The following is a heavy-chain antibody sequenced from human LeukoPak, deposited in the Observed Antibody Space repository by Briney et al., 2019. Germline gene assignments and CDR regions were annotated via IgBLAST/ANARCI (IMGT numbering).Heavy chain of an antibody. Sequence: GASVNVSCKASGGTFSSYAISWVRQAPGQGLEWMGGIIPIFGTANYAQKFQGRVTITTDESTSTAYMELSSLRSEDTAVYYCAVGGYSSYYYYYYYMDVWGKGTTVTVSS. CDR2: IIPIFGTA. CDR1: GGTFSSYA. D-gene: IGHD5-18*01. V-gene: IGHV1-69*05. J-gene: IGHJ6*03. CDR3: AVGGYSSYYYYYYYMDV.